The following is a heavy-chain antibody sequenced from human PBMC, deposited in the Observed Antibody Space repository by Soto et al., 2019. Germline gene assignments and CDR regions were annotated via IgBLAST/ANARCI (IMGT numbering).Heavy chain of an antibody. D-gene: IGHD2-8*01. Sequence: QVQLQESGPGLIKPSETLSLTCTVSDGSISGGRHSWIWIRQPPGKGLEWIGYIFDSGSTYYNPSLRSRLSMSVDTSKNQFSLRLTSVTAADTAVYYCAREIMPLTNDWYFDLWGRGTLVTVSS. J-gene: IGHJ2*01. CDR3: AREIMPLTNDWYFDL. V-gene: IGHV4-30-4*01. CDR2: IFDSGST. CDR1: DGSISGGRHS.